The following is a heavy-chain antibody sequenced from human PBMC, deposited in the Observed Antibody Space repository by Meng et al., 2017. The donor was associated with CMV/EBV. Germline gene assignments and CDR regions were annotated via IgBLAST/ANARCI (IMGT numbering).Heavy chain of an antibody. CDR2: IYWDDDK. Sequence: FKVSGPTLGKPTQTLTLTCTFSGFSLSTSGVGVGWIRQPPGKALEWLALIYWDDDKRYSPSLKSRLTITKDTSKNQVVLSMTNMDPVDTATYYCARIAAAGRFDYWGQGTLVTVSS. CDR3: ARIAAAGRFDY. V-gene: IGHV2-5*02. CDR1: GFSLSTSGVG. J-gene: IGHJ4*02. D-gene: IGHD6-13*01.